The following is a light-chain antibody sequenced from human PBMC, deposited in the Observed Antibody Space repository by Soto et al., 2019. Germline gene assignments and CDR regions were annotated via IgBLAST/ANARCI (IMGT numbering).Light chain of an antibody. J-gene: IGKJ4*01. V-gene: IGKV3-20*01. CDR1: QNVGSSY. Sequence: EIVLTQSPDTLSLSQGDIATLSCRASQNVGSSYVAWYQQKPGQAPRLLIFAASRRASGIPDRFSGSGSGTDFTLTIGRLEPEDFAVYYCQQYSSSPLTLGGGTKVDIK. CDR2: AAS. CDR3: QQYSSSPLT.